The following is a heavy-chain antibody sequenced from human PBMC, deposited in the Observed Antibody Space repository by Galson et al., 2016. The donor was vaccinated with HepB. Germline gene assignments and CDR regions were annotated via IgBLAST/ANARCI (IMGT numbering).Heavy chain of an antibody. D-gene: IGHD5-12*01. Sequence: SLRLSCAASGFTFSSYWMHWVRQAPGKGLVWVSGINSDGTSTTYADSVKGRFTISRDNAKNTLYLQMNSLRAEDTAVYYCARGEYITRGYRGYDLDYWGQGTVVTVSS. J-gene: IGHJ4*02. CDR1: GFTFSSYW. CDR3: ARGEYITRGYRGYDLDY. V-gene: IGHV3-74*01. CDR2: INSDGTST.